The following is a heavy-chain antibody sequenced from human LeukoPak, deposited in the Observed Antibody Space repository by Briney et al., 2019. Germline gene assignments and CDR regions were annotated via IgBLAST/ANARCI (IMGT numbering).Heavy chain of an antibody. D-gene: IGHD1-26*01. Sequence: GGSLRLSCAVSGLTFSTYAMSWVRQAPGKGLEWVSTISGNGGATYYADSVKGRFTLSRGNSENTLYLQMNSLRDDDTAVYYCARDLVEGDYFDYWGQGTLVTVSS. V-gene: IGHV3-23*01. CDR2: ISGNGGAT. CDR3: ARDLVEGDYFDY. J-gene: IGHJ4*02. CDR1: GLTFSTYA.